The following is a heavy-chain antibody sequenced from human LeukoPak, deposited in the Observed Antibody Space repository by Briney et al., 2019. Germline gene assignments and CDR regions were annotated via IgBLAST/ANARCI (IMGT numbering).Heavy chain of an antibody. Sequence: GESLKISRKGSGYSFTSYWIGWVRQMPGKGLEWMGIIYPGDSDTRYSPFFQGQVTISADKSISTAYLQWSSLKASDTAMYYCARLGYYDSSGYYMNFDYWGQGTLVTVSS. V-gene: IGHV5-51*01. J-gene: IGHJ4*02. CDR3: ARLGYYDSSGYYMNFDY. CDR2: IYPGDSDT. D-gene: IGHD3-22*01. CDR1: GYSFTSYW.